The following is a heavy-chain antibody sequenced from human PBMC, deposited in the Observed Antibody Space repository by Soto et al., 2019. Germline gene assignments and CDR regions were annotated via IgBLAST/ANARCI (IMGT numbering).Heavy chain of an antibody. Sequence: GESLKISCKGSGYSFTSYWIAWVRQMPGKGLECMGIIYPGDSDTRYSPSFQGQVTISADKSSAYLQWNSLEASDTAMYFCARWYSSGLYYLDYWGQGTLVTVSS. V-gene: IGHV5-51*01. J-gene: IGHJ4*02. CDR3: ARWYSSGLYYLDY. CDR1: GYSFTSYW. D-gene: IGHD6-19*01. CDR2: IYPGDSDT.